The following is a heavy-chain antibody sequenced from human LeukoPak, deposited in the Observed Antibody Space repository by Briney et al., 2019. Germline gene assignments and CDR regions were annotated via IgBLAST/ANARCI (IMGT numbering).Heavy chain of an antibody. J-gene: IGHJ6*02. CDR3: ARSAATNYYYYGMDV. CDR1: GFTFSSYG. CDR2: ISYDGSNK. V-gene: IGHV3-30*03. D-gene: IGHD6-13*01. Sequence: GSLRLSCAASGFTFSSYGMHWVRQAPGKGLEWVAVISYDGSNKYYADSVKGRFTISRDNSKNTLYLQMNSLRAEDTAVYYCARSAATNYYYYGMDVWGQGTMVTVSS.